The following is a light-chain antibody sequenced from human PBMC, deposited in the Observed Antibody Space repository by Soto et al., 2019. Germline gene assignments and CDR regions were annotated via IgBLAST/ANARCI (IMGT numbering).Light chain of an antibody. V-gene: IGKV2-28*01. Sequence: EIVLTQSPLSLPVTPGESASISCRSSLNLLNKNGYYYLDWYLQKPGQAPQLLIYLASHRASGVPDRFSGSGSDTDFTLKISSVEAEDIGVYYCMQALQTPLTFGGGTRVEIK. CDR3: MQALQTPLT. CDR1: LNLLNKNGYYY. J-gene: IGKJ4*01. CDR2: LAS.